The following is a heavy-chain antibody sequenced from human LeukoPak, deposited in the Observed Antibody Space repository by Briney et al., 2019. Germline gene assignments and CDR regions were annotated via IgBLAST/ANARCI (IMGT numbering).Heavy chain of an antibody. CDR2: INQDGNDK. CDR3: AVTRTRGDH. CDR1: RFTFSNYW. Sequence: GGSLRLSCAASRFTFSNYWMTWVRQAPGKGLEWVANINQDGNDKYYVDSVKGRFTISRDNTKRSLFLQMNSLRAEDTAVYYCAVTRTRGDHWGQGTLVTVSS. V-gene: IGHV3-7*03. J-gene: IGHJ4*02. D-gene: IGHD2-21*01.